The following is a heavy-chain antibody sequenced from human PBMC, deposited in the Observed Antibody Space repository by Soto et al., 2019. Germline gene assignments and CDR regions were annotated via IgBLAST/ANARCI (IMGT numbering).Heavy chain of an antibody. J-gene: IGHJ6*02. Sequence: SETLSLTCTVSGGSISSGVYYWSWIRQHPGNGLEWIGYIYYIGSTYYNPSLKSRVTISVDTSKNQFSLKLSSVTAADTAVYYCARDPAVSTIAAAGTDYYYGMDVWGQGTTVTVYS. D-gene: IGHD6-13*01. V-gene: IGHV4-31*03. CDR2: IYYIGST. CDR1: GGSISSGVYY. CDR3: ARDPAVSTIAAAGTDYYYGMDV.